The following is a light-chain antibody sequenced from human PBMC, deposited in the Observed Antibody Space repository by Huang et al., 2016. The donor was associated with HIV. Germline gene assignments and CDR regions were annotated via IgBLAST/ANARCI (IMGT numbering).Light chain of an antibody. CDR2: AAS. CDR3: QQRSNWPPTLT. J-gene: IGKJ4*01. V-gene: IGKV3-11*01. CDR1: QSVRGS. Sequence: EIVLTQSPATLSLSPGERATLSCRASQSVRGSLAWYQQKPGQAPILLIYAASHRATGIPARFSGSGSGTDFTLTISSLEPEDFAVYYCQQRSNWPPTLTFGGGTKVEIK.